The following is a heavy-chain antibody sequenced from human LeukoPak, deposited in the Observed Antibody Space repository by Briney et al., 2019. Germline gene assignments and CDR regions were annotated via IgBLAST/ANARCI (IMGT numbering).Heavy chain of an antibody. CDR1: GFTFSSYA. V-gene: IGHV3-23*01. Sequence: GGSLRLSCAASGFTFSSYAMSWVRQAPGKGLEWVSAISGSGGSTYYADSVKGRFTISRDNAKNSLYLQMNSLRAEDTAVYYCARDRKVLLWFGERGYFDYWGQGTLVTVSS. CDR3: ARDRKVLLWFGERGYFDY. J-gene: IGHJ4*02. D-gene: IGHD3-10*01. CDR2: ISGSGGST.